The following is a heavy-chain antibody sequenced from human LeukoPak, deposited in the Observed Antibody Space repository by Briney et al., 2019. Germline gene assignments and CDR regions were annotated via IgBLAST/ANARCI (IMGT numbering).Heavy chain of an antibody. D-gene: IGHD6-13*01. V-gene: IGHV3-66*04. CDR3: ARHHYSSSWYFAFDV. J-gene: IGHJ3*01. Sequence: PGGSLRLSCAASGFTVSSNYMSWVRLAPGTGLEWVSVIYSGGGRNYSDSVKGRFTISRDNSKNTLYLQMNSLRAEDTAVYYCARHHYSSSWYFAFDVWGQGTMVTVSS. CDR2: IYSGGGR. CDR1: GFTVSSNY.